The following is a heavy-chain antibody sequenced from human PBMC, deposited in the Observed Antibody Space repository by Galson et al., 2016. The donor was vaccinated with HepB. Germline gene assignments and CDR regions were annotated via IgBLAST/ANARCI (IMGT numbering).Heavy chain of an antibody. Sequence: LVKPTQTLTMTCTFSGFSLSTRGVGVGWIRQPPGKALEWLALIYWDDHKSYNPSLKSRLTNTKDTSKNQVVLTMTNMDPVDTATDFCSHSRAEFEGHTWFDPWGQGTLVTVSS. CDR2: IYWDDHK. V-gene: IGHV2-5*02. D-gene: IGHD3-16*01. CDR1: GFSLSTRGVG. J-gene: IGHJ5*02. CDR3: SHSRAEFEGHTWFDP.